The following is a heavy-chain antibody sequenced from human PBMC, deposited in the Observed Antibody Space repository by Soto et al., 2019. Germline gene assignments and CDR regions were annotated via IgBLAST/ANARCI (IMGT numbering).Heavy chain of an antibody. Sequence: QVQLVESGGGVVQPGRSLRLSCAASGFTFSNYGMHWVRQAPGKGLEWVAVISYDGSNKYYADSVKGRFTISRDNSKNTLYLQMNSLRAEDTAVYYCAKDLIGVTIEYNWFDPWGQGTLVTVSS. CDR2: ISYDGSNK. V-gene: IGHV3-30*18. CDR3: AKDLIGVTIEYNWFDP. J-gene: IGHJ5*02. CDR1: GFTFSNYG. D-gene: IGHD4-17*01.